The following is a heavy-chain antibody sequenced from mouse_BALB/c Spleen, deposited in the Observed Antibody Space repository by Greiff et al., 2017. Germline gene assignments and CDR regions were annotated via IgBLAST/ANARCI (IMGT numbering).Heavy chain of an antibody. D-gene: IGHD6-5*01. J-gene: IGHJ4*01. CDR2: ILPGSGST. V-gene: IGHV1-9*01. CDR1: GYTFSSYW. CDR3: ARSPYDYYAMDY. Sequence: VKLQQSGAELMKPGASVKISCKATGYTFSSYWIEWVKQRPGHGLEWIGEILPGSGSTNYNEKFKGKATFTADTSSNTAYMQLSSLTSEDSAVYYCARSPYDYYAMDYWGQGTSVTVSS.